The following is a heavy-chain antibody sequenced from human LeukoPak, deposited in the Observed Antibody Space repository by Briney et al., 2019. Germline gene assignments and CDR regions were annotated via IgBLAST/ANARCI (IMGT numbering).Heavy chain of an antibody. CDR2: INPNSGGT. J-gene: IGHJ5*02. CDR3: ARGGDGYNAITWFDP. V-gene: IGHV1-2*02. Sequence: ASVKVSFKASGYTFTGYYMHWVRQAPGQGLEWMGWINPNSGGTNYAQKFKGRVTMTRDTSISIAYMELSRLRADDTAVYYCARGGDGYNAITWFDPWGQGTQVTASS. D-gene: IGHD5-24*01. CDR1: GYTFTGYY.